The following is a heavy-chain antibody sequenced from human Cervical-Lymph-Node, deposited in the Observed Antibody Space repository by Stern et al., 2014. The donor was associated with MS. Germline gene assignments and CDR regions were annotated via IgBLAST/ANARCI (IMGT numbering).Heavy chain of an antibody. V-gene: IGHV1-2*06. CDR1: GYTFTGYY. CDR2: INPNNGGT. Sequence: VQLVESGAEVKTPGASVKVSCKASGYTFTGYYIHWVRQAPGQGLEWMGRINPNNGGTNYAQKFRGRVSMTRDTSSITAYMEMRRLRSDDTAVYYCARVAGNLDQPFDYWGQGTLVTVSS. J-gene: IGHJ4*02. CDR3: ARVAGNLDQPFDY. D-gene: IGHD1-7*01.